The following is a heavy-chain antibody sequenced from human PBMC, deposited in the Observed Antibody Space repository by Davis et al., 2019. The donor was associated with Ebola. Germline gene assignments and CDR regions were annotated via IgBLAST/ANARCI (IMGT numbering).Heavy chain of an antibody. Sequence: PGGSLRLSCAASGFTFDDYAMHWVRQAPGKGLEWVSGISWNSGSIGYADSVKGRFTISRDNAKNSLYLQMNSLRAEDTALYYCTPFDYWGQGTLVTVSS. CDR1: GFTFDDYA. V-gene: IGHV3-9*01. CDR2: ISWNSGSI. CDR3: TPFDY. J-gene: IGHJ4*02.